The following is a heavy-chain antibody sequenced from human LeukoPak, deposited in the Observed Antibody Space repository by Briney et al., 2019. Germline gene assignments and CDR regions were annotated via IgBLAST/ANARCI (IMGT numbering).Heavy chain of an antibody. J-gene: IGHJ4*02. Sequence: PSETLSLTCTVSGGSISSYYWSWIRQPPGKGLEWIGYIYYSGRTNYNPSLKSRVTISVDTSKNPFSLKLSSVTAADTAVYYCARVGVDYSGNIIKYYFDYWGQGTLVTVSS. CDR2: IYYSGRT. CDR1: GGSISSYY. V-gene: IGHV4-59*01. CDR3: ARVGVDYSGNIIKYYFDY. D-gene: IGHD4-23*01.